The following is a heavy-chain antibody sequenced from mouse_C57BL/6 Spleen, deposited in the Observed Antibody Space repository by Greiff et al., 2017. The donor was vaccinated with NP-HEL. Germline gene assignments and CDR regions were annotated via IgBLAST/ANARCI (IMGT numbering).Heavy chain of an antibody. J-gene: IGHJ4*01. CDR3: ASERSMIYDGYYGAMDY. CDR1: GFTFSDYG. D-gene: IGHD2-3*01. V-gene: IGHV5-17*01. Sequence: EVQLVESGGGLVKPGGSLKLSCAASGFTFSDYGMHWVRQAPEKGLEWVAYISSGSSTIYYADTVKGRFNITRDNAKNTGFLQMTSLRSEDTAMYYCASERSMIYDGYYGAMDYWGQGASVNDAS. CDR2: ISSGSSTI.